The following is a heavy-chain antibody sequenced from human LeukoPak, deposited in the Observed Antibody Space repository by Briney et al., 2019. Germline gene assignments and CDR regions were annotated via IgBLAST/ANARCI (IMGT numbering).Heavy chain of an antibody. D-gene: IGHD3-22*01. Sequence: PGGSLRLSCSASGFSFGDYDMNWIRQAPGKGLEWVAYIRNDGSTTYDADSVRGRFTISRDNAEKSLYLQMNSLRAEDTAVYYCAREGRGYYGDFDFWGQGTLVTVSS. CDR3: AREGRGYYGDFDF. CDR1: GFSFGDYD. V-gene: IGHV3-11*01. J-gene: IGHJ4*02. CDR2: IRNDGSTT.